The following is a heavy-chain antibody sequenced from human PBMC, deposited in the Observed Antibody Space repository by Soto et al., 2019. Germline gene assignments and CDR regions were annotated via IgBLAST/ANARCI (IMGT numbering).Heavy chain of an antibody. J-gene: IGHJ3*02. D-gene: IGHD3-22*01. Sequence: ASVKVSCKASGYTFTSYYMHWVRQAPGQGLEWMGIINPSGGSTSYARKFQGRVTMTRNTSTSTVYMELSSLRSEDTAVYYCARDGDYDSSGHDAFDIWGQGTMVTVSS. CDR1: GYTFTSYY. CDR3: ARDGDYDSSGHDAFDI. V-gene: IGHV1-46*01. CDR2: INPSGGST.